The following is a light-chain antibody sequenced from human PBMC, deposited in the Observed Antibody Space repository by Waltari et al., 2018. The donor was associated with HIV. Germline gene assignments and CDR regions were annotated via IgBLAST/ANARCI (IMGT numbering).Light chain of an antibody. V-gene: IGLV2-11*01. CDR3: SSYAGRDTPNWV. CDR1: SSDVGHYNY. CDR2: DVN. J-gene: IGLJ3*02. Sequence: QSALTQPRSVSESPGQSVTISCTGTSSDVGHYNYVSWYRQYPGTAPKLITFDVNKRPSGIPDRFSGSKSGNTASLTISGLQGEDEADYYCSSYAGRDTPNWVFGGGTKLTVL.